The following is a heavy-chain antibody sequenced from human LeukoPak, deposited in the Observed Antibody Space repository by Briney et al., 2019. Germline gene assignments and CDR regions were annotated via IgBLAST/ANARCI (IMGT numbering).Heavy chain of an antibody. CDR1: GFTFSSYS. Sequence: GGSLRLSCAASGFTFSSYSMNWVRQAPGKGLEWVSYISSSSDNIVYADSVKGRFTISRDNVNNSLYLQMNSLRAEDTAVYYCARRLLGGGGGNWGQGTLVTVSS. J-gene: IGHJ4*02. CDR3: ARRLLGGGGGN. CDR2: ISSSSDNI. D-gene: IGHD3-16*01. V-gene: IGHV3-48*04.